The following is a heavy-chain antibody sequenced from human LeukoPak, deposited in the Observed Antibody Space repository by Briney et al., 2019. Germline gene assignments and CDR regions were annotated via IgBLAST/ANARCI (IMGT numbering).Heavy chain of an antibody. V-gene: IGHV3-21*04. J-gene: IGHJ3*02. CDR1: GFTFSSYS. CDR2: ISSSSSYI. CDR3: ARAKDCGSITCPFDI. Sequence: KPGGSLRLSCAASGFTFSSYSMNWVRQAPGKGLEWVSSISSSSSYIYYADSVKGRFTISRDNAKNSLYLQMNSLRVEDTALYYCARAKDCGSITCPFDIWGQGTMVTVSS. D-gene: IGHD2-2*01.